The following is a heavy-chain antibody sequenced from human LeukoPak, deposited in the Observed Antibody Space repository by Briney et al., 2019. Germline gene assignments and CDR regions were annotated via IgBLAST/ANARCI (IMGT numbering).Heavy chain of an antibody. CDR3: ARGPYYDFWSGPLDFDY. J-gene: IGHJ4*02. Sequence: GASVKVSCKASGYTFTGYYMHWVRQAPGQGLEWMGWINPNSGGTNYAQKFQGRVTMTRDTSISTAYMGLSRLRSDDTAVYYCARGPYYDFWSGPLDFDYWGRGTLVTVSS. CDR2: INPNSGGT. CDR1: GYTFTGYY. V-gene: IGHV1-2*02. D-gene: IGHD3-3*01.